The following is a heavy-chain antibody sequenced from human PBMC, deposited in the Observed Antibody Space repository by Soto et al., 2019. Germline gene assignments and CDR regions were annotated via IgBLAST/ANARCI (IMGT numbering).Heavy chain of an antibody. CDR1: GFTFSGYG. D-gene: IGHD2-15*01. CDR3: ARSIGGSSYYPPDY. CDR2: LANDGSYQ. Sequence: QVQLVESGGGVVQPGGSLRLSCAASGFTFSGYGMHWVRQSPGEGLEWVAILANDGSYQYYAESVKGRFTISRDNSNNTLYLQMDSLRPEDTAVYHCARSIGGSSYYPPDYWGQGTLVTVSS. V-gene: IGHV3-30*03. J-gene: IGHJ4*02.